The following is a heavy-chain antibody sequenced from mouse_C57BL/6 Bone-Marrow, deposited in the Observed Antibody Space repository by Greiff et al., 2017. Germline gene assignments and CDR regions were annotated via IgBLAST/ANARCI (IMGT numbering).Heavy chain of an antibody. CDR1: GFSFNTYA. D-gene: IGHD2-2*01. J-gene: IGHJ2*01. V-gene: IGHV10-1*01. CDR2: IRSKSNNYAT. CDR3: VRQDYGYDGGFDY. Sequence: EVQLVESGGGLVQPKGSLKLSCAASGFSFNTYAMNWVRQAPGTGLEWVARIRSKSNNYATYYAESVKDRFPISRDDSESMLYLQMNNLKPEDTAMYYCVRQDYGYDGGFDYWGQGTTLTVSS.